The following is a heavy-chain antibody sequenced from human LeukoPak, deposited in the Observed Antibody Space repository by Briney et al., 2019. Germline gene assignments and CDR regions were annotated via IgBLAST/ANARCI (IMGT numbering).Heavy chain of an antibody. D-gene: IGHD2-2*01. J-gene: IGHJ4*02. CDR1: GFTFSSYS. CDR2: ISSSSSTI. CDR3: ARDQEYCSSTSCYAAGLIDY. Sequence: PGGSLRLSCAASGFTFSSYSMNWVRQAPGKGLERVSYISSSSSTIYYADSVKGRFTISRDNAKNSLYLQMNSLRAEDTAVYYCARDQEYCSSTSCYAAGLIDYWGQGTLVTVSS. V-gene: IGHV3-48*01.